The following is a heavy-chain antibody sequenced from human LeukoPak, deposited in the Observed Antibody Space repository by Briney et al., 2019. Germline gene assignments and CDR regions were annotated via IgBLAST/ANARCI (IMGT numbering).Heavy chain of an antibody. D-gene: IGHD1-26*01. J-gene: IGHJ4*02. CDR2: FNPSGSST. Sequence: ASVKVSCKASGYTFTSFYMHWVRQAPGQGREWMGIFNPSGSSTTYAQKFQGRVTMTRDTSTSIVYMDLRSLGSEDTAVYYSARAGENYYDFYYWGQGTLVTVSS. CDR3: ARAGENYYDFYY. CDR1: GYTFTSFY. V-gene: IGHV1-46*01.